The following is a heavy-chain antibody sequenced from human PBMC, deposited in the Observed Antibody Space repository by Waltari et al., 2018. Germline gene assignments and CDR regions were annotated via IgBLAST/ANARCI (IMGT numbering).Heavy chain of an antibody. CDR3: ATANILGIGTFDY. D-gene: IGHD1-1*01. V-gene: IGHV1-2*06. CDR2: INPKSGDA. CDR1: GYTFTKYY. Sequence: QVQLVQSGAELKKPGASVRVSCKASGYTFTKYYIHWVRQAPGQGLEWMGRINPKSGDANYTQPFQGRVIMTRDTSINTAYLEVTGLTSDDTAIFYCATANILGIGTFDYWGQGTLVSVSS. J-gene: IGHJ4*02.